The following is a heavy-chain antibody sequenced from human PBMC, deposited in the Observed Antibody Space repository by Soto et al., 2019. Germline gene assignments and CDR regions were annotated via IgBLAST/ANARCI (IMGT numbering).Heavy chain of an antibody. CDR3: TRIGDQTYYYYYYMDV. D-gene: IGHD3-16*01. Sequence: GGSLRLSCAASGFTFSSYWMSWVRQAPGKGLEWVANIKQDGSEKYYVDSVKGRFTISRDNAKNSLYLQMNSLRAEDTAVYYCTRIGDQTYYYYYYMDVWGKGTTVTVSS. V-gene: IGHV3-7*01. J-gene: IGHJ6*03. CDR1: GFTFSSYW. CDR2: IKQDGSEK.